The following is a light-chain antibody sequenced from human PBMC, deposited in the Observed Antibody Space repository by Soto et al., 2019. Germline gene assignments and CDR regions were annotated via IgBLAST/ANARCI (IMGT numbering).Light chain of an antibody. V-gene: IGKV3-11*01. CDR3: QQRSNWPMVT. CDR1: QSVSSY. CDR2: DAS. J-gene: IGKJ3*01. Sequence: EIVLTQSPATLSLSPGERATLSCRASQSVSSYLAWYQQKPGQAPRLLIYDASNRATGIPARFSGSGSGTDFTLTLSSLEPEDFAVYYCQQRSNWPMVTFGPGTKVDIK.